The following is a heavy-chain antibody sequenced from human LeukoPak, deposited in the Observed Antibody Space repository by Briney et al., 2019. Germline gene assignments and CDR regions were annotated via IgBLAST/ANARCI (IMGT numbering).Heavy chain of an antibody. Sequence: ASVNVSCKASGYTFTSYYMHWVRQAPGQGLEWMGIINPSGGSTSYAQKFQGRVTMTRDTSTSTVYMELSSLRSEDTAVYYCARGLITFGGDRYYFDYWGQGTLVTVSS. V-gene: IGHV1-46*01. CDR3: ARGLITFGGDRYYFDY. CDR2: INPSGGST. J-gene: IGHJ4*02. D-gene: IGHD3-16*01. CDR1: GYTFTSYY.